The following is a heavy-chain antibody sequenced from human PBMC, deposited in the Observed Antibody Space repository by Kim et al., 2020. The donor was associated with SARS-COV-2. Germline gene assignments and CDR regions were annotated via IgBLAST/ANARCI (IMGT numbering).Heavy chain of an antibody. Sequence: GGSLRLSCAASGFTFSSYAMSWVRQAPGKGLEWVSAIIGSGGSTYYADSVEGRFTISRDNSKNTLYLQMNSLRAEDTAVYYCAKNGEVGGGIPRSWGYWGQGAPVTISS. CDR1: GFTFSSYA. J-gene: IGHJ4*02. CDR2: IIGSGGST. D-gene: IGHD6-13*01. CDR3: AKNGEVGGGIPRSWGY. V-gene: IGHV3-23*01.